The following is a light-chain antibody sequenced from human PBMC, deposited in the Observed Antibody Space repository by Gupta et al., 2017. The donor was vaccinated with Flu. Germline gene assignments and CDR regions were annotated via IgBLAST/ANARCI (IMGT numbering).Light chain of an antibody. Sequence: EIVLTHSPATLSVSPCDRATLSCRASQSVSSNLAGYQQKPGPAPKLLIYGASNRATGVPDRFSGSGCGTEFTLTISSRQSEDFAVYYCQQENNCSWPFGQGTQVEIK. V-gene: IGKV3-15*01. CDR1: QSVSSN. CDR3: QQENNCSWP. J-gene: IGKJ2*01. CDR2: GAS.